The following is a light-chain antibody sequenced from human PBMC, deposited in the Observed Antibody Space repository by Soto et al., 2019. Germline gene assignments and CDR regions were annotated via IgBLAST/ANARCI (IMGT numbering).Light chain of an antibody. CDR3: QQYGSAPWT. CDR2: AAS. J-gene: IGKJ1*01. Sequence: EIVLTQSPGTLPLSPGERATLSCRASLSVASNYVAWYQQKPGQAPRPLIYAASGRATGIPDRFSGSGSGTDFTLTISRLEPEDFAVYYCQQYGSAPWTFGQGTKLEIK. V-gene: IGKV3-20*01. CDR1: LSVASNY.